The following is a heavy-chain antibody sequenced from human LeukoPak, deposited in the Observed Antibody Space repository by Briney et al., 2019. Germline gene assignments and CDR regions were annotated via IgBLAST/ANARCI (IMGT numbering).Heavy chain of an antibody. V-gene: IGHV3-21*01. Sequence: GTLRLSCAASGFTFSNHGMNWVRQAPGKGLEWVSSISSSSSYIYYSVSVKGRFTISRDNAKNSLYLQMNSLRAEDTAVYYCARGPETYYYGSGSYKGWFDPWGQGTLVTVSS. CDR1: GFTFSNHG. CDR2: ISSSSSYI. D-gene: IGHD3-10*01. J-gene: IGHJ5*02. CDR3: ARGPETYYYGSGSYKGWFDP.